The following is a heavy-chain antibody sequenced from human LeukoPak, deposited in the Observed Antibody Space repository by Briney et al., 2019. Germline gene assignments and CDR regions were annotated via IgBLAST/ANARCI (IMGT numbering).Heavy chain of an antibody. CDR3: ARDRTLRNYDFWSSYLNWFDP. V-gene: IGHV3-74*01. D-gene: IGHD3-3*01. Sequence: PGGALRLSCAPSGFTFSSYWMHWVRQAPGKGLVWVSRINSDGSSTSYADSVKGRFTISRDNAKNTLYLQMNSLRAEDTAVYYCARDRTLRNYDFWSSYLNWFDPWGQGTLVTVSS. J-gene: IGHJ5*02. CDR2: INSDGSST. CDR1: GFTFSSYW.